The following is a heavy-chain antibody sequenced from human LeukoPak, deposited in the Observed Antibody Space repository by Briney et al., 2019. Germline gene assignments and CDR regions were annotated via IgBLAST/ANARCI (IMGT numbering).Heavy chain of an antibody. CDR3: VLESGPRAGDYYYYMDV. CDR1: GFTFSSCG. Sequence: GSLRLSCAASGFTFSSCGMSWARQAPGKGLEWIGEINHSGSTNYNPSLKSRVTISVDTSKNQFSLKLSSVTAEDTAVYYCVLESGPRAGDYYYYMDVWGKGTTVTVSS. D-gene: IGHD5-12*01. V-gene: IGHV4-34*08. CDR2: INHSGST. J-gene: IGHJ6*03.